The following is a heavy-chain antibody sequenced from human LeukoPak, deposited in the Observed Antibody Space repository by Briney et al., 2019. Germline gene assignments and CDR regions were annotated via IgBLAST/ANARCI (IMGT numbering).Heavy chain of an antibody. J-gene: IGHJ4*02. V-gene: IGHV4-39*07. Sequence: SETLSLTCTVSGGSISSSSYYWGWIRQPPGKGLEWIGEMNYSGSTNYRPSLKNRLTMSVDTSKNQFSLKLNSVTAADTGVYYCARGITVNRRALGYWGQGTLVTVSS. CDR2: MNYSGST. CDR3: ARGITVNRRALGY. CDR1: GGSISSSSYY. D-gene: IGHD3-3*01.